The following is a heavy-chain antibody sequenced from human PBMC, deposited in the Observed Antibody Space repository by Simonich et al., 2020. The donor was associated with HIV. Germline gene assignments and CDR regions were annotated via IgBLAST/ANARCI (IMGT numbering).Heavy chain of an antibody. CDR1: GYSINSGYY. V-gene: IGHV4-38-2*01. CDR3: ARGSVTMVRGVILTTNAFDV. D-gene: IGHD3-10*01. J-gene: IGHJ3*01. Sequence: QVQLQESGPGLVKPSETLSLTCAVSGYSINSGYYWGWLRQPPGKGLEWIGCIYHSGTTDNNASLKSRDTILLDTLNNHFSLDLNSVMAADTAVYYCARGSVTMVRGVILTTNAFDVWGQGTMVTVSS. CDR2: IYHSGTT.